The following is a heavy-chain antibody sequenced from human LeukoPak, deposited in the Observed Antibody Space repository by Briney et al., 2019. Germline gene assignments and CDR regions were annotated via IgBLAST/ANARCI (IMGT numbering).Heavy chain of an antibody. V-gene: IGHV4-39*01. J-gene: IGHJ2*01. CDR3: ARLVTINTVTTARYWYFDL. D-gene: IGHD4-17*01. CDR1: SGSISSSSYY. CDR2: SYYSGST. Sequence: PSETLSLTCTVSSGSISSSSYYWGWIRQPPGKGLEWIGGSYYSGSTYYNPSLKSRVTISVDTSKNQFSLKLSSVTAADTAVYFCARLVTINTVTTARYWYFDLWGRGTLVTVSS.